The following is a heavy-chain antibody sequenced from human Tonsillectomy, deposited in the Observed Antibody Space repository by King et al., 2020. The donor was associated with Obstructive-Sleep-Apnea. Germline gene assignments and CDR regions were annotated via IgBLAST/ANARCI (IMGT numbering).Heavy chain of an antibody. CDR1: GYTFTSYD. Sequence: QLVQSGAEVKKPGASVKVSCKASGYTFTSYDINWVRQATGQGLEWMGWMNPNSCNTGYAQKFQGRVTMTRNTSITTAYMKLSSLRSEVTAVYYGARGLIKMVRGLAYWGQGTLVTVSS. D-gene: IGHD3-10*01. CDR3: ARGLIKMVRGLAY. V-gene: IGHV1-8*01. J-gene: IGHJ4*02. CDR2: MNPNSCNT.